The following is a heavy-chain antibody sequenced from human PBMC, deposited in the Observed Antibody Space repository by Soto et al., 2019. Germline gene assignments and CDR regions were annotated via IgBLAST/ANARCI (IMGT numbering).Heavy chain of an antibody. J-gene: IGHJ6*02. CDR3: AKDMENGYNPYYYYGMDV. CDR1: GFNFNDYG. Sequence: PGGSLRLSCAASGFNFNDYGMHWVRQAPGKGLEWVSSINWNSVSIGYADSVKGRFTISRDNAKNSLYLQMNSLRAEDTALYYCAKDMENGYNPYYYYGMDVWGQGTTVTVSS. D-gene: IGHD3-10*01. V-gene: IGHV3-9*01. CDR2: INWNSVSI.